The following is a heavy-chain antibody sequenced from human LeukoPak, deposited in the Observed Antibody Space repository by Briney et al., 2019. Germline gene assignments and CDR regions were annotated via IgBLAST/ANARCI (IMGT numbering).Heavy chain of an antibody. D-gene: IGHD2-21*02. V-gene: IGHV3-66*02. Sequence: GGSLRLSCAASGFTFGSYAMSWVRQAPGKGLEWVSVIYSGGNTWYADSVKGRFTNSRDNSKNTVYLQMNSLRPEDTAMYYCASATYCAGDCYAFFDFWGQGALVTVSS. CDR2: IYSGGNT. J-gene: IGHJ4*02. CDR1: GFTFGSYA. CDR3: ASATYCAGDCYAFFDF.